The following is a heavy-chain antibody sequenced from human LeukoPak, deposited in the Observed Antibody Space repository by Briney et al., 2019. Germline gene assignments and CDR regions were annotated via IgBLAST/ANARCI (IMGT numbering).Heavy chain of an antibody. J-gene: IGHJ4*02. D-gene: IGHD1-26*01. CDR1: GFTFSSYG. CDR2: TSYDGSDK. Sequence: GGSLRLSCAASGFTFSSYGMHWVRQAPGKGLEWVSMTSYDGSDKNYVDSVKGRFTISRDNSKNTLYLQVNSLRPEDTAIYYCVEEKDGSAFDYWGQGTLVTVSS. V-gene: IGHV3-30*18. CDR3: VEEKDGSAFDY.